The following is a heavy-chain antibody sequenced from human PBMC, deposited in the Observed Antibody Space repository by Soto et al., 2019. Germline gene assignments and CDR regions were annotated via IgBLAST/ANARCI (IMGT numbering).Heavy chain of an antibody. CDR3: ARDLAAVPRAFDY. V-gene: IGHV4-59*01. CDR2: VYYTGTT. J-gene: IGHJ4*02. CDR1: GGSISSYF. Sequence: KPSETLSLTCTVSGGSISSYFYTWVRQPPGKGLEWIGSVYYTGTTDYNPSLKSRVTISVDTSKTQFSLNLRSVTAADTAVYYCARDLAAVPRAFDYWGRGTLVTVSS. D-gene: IGHD6-13*01.